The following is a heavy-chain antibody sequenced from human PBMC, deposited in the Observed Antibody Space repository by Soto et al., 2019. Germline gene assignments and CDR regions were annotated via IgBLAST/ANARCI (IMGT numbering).Heavy chain of an antibody. Sequence: QVQLQESGPGLVKPSETLSLTCTVSGGSISSYYWSWIRQPPGKGLEWIGYIYYSGSTNYNPSLKSRFTISVDTSKNQFSLKLSSVTAADTAVYYCARDLGYCTNGVCLGVDVWGKGTTVTVSS. CDR3: ARDLGYCTNGVCLGVDV. V-gene: IGHV4-59*01. CDR2: IYYSGST. J-gene: IGHJ6*04. D-gene: IGHD2-8*01. CDR1: GGSISSYY.